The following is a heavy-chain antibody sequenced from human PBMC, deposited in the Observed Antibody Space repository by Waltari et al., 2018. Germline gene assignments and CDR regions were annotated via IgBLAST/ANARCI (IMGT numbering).Heavy chain of an antibody. CDR3: ARDRNSGSYGGFY. CDR2: INPNSGGT. CDR1: GSTFTGYY. J-gene: IGHJ4*02. D-gene: IGHD1-26*01. V-gene: IGHV1-2*06. Sequence: QVQLVQSGAEVTKPGASVKVSCTASGSTFTGYYMPWVRQAPGQGLEWMGRINPNSGGTNYAQKFQGRVTMTRDTSISTAYMELSRLRSDDTAVYYCARDRNSGSYGGFYWGQGTLVTVSS.